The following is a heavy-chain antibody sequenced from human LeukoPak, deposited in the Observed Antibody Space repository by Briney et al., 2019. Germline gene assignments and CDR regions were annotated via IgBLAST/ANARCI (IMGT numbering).Heavy chain of an antibody. CDR1: GGSFRDYH. CDR3: ARGGGYYDFWSGYSY. CDR2: INQSGST. D-gene: IGHD3-3*01. V-gene: IGHV4-34*01. Sequence: PSETLSLTCAVYGGSFRDYHWSWIRQPPGKGLEWIGEINQSGSTKYNPSLKSRVTISVDTSKNQFSLKLSSVTAADTAVYYCARGGGYYDFWSGYSYWGQGTLVTVSS. J-gene: IGHJ4*02.